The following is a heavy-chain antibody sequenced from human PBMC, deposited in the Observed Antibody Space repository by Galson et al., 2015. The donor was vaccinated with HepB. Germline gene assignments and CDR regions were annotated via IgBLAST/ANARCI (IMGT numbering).Heavy chain of an antibody. CDR1: GFTFSSYA. CDR3: TKRLGVGNSCGFDY. Sequence: SLRLSCAASGFTFSSYAMNWVRQAPGKGLEWVSGISNSGGSTVYADSVKGRFTISRDNSKSTLYLQMNSLRVGDTAVYYCTKRLGVGNSCGFDYWGQGTLVTVSS. J-gene: IGHJ4*02. CDR2: ISNSGGST. D-gene: IGHD3-16*01. V-gene: IGHV3-23*01.